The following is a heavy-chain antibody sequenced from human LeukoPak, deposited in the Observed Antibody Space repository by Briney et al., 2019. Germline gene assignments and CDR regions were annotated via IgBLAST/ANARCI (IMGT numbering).Heavy chain of an antibody. CDR1: GFTFSSYA. D-gene: IGHD3-22*01. CDR2: ISGSGGST. CDR3: AKDQKVYDSSGYYTYFDY. Sequence: PGGSLRLSCAASGFTFSSYAMSWVRQAPGKGLEWVPAISGSGGSTYYADSVKGRFTISRDNSKNTLYLQMNSLRAEDTAVYYCAKDQKVYDSSGYYTYFDYWGQGTLVTVSS. V-gene: IGHV3-23*01. J-gene: IGHJ4*02.